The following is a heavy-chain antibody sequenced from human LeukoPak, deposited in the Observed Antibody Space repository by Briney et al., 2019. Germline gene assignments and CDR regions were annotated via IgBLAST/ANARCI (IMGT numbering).Heavy chain of an antibody. Sequence: GGSLRLSCAASGFTFSSYWMSWVPQAPGKGLEWVANIKQDGSEKYYVDSVKGRFTISRENAKNSLYRQMNSLRAEDTAVYYCATLPSSRGVIKRFDYWGQGTLVTVSS. V-gene: IGHV3-7*03. CDR1: GFTFSSYW. J-gene: IGHJ4*02. CDR2: IKQDGSEK. D-gene: IGHD3-10*01. CDR3: ATLPSSRGVIKRFDY.